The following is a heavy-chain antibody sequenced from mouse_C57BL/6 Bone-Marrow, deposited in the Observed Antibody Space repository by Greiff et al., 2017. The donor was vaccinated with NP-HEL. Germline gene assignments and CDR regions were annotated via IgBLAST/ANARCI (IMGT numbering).Heavy chain of an antibody. D-gene: IGHD1-1*02. J-gene: IGHJ1*03. Sequence: QVQLQQSGAELARPGASVKMSCKASGYTFTSYTMHWVKQRPGQGLEWIGYINPSSGYTKYNQKFKDKATLTADKSSSTAYMQLSSLTSEDSAVYYWARWWLWYFDVWGTGTTVTGSS. CDR1: GYTFTSYT. CDR2: INPSSGYT. CDR3: ARWWLWYFDV. V-gene: IGHV1-4*01.